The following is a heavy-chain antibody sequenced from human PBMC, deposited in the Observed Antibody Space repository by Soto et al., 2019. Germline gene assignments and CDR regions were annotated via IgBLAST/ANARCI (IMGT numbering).Heavy chain of an antibody. CDR1: GFTFSTNW. D-gene: IGHD5-12*01. Sequence: EAQLVESGGGLVQPGGSLRLSCAASGFTFSTNWMHWVSQAPGKGLVWVARIDGDGSRICYADYVKGRFTIARDNAKSTLSLVMNGLRAEDTAVYYCVGRDGYDWWCLCSFWGQWLLVTVSS. CDR3: VGRDGYDWWCLCSF. CDR2: IDGDGSRI. J-gene: IGHJ1*01. V-gene: IGHV3-74*01.